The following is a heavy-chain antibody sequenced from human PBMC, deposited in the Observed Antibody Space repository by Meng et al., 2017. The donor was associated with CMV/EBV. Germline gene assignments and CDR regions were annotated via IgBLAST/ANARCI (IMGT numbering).Heavy chain of an antibody. CDR2: IYYSGST. CDR1: GGSISSSSYY. D-gene: IGHD2-2*01. Sequence: SETLSLTCTVSGGSISSSSYYWGWIRQPPGKGLEWIGSIYYSGSTYYNPSLKSRVTISVDTSENQFSLKLSSVTAADTAVYYCASYWYQLLEDNYNWFDPWGQGTLVTVSS. V-gene: IGHV4-39*01. CDR3: ASYWYQLLEDNYNWFDP. J-gene: IGHJ5*02.